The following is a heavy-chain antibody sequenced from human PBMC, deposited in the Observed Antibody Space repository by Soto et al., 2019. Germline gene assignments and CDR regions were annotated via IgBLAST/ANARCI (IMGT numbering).Heavy chain of an antibody. CDR1: GGSISSGDYY. CDR3: ARGLGSSSWYFDY. V-gene: IGHV4-30-4*01. Sequence: SETLSLTCTVSGGSISSGDYYWSWIRQPPGKGLEWIGYIYYSGSTYYNPSLKSRVTISVDTSKNQFSLKLSSVTAADTAVYYCARGLGSSSWYFDYWGQGTLVNVSS. CDR2: IYYSGST. D-gene: IGHD6-13*01. J-gene: IGHJ4*02.